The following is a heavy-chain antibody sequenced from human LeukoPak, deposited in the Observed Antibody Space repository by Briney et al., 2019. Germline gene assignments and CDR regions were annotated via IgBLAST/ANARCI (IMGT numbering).Heavy chain of an antibody. Sequence: GGSLRLSCAASGFTVSSNYMSWVRQAPGKGLEWVSVIYSGGSTYYADSVKGRFTISRDNSKNTLYLQMNSLRAEDTAVYYCARDGGYDSSGDYYGMDVWGQGTTVTVSS. CDR1: GFTVSSNY. D-gene: IGHD3-22*01. V-gene: IGHV3-66*01. CDR2: IYSGGST. J-gene: IGHJ6*02. CDR3: ARDGGYDSSGDYYGMDV.